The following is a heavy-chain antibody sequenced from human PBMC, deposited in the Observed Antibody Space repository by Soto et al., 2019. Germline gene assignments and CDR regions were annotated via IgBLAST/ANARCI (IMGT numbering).Heavy chain of an antibody. CDR1: GFTVSSNY. Sequence: LRLSCAASGFTVSSNYMSWVRQAPGKGLEWVSVIYSGGSTYYADSVKGRFTISRDNSKNTLYLQMNSLRAEDTAVYYCASDGVVTSRNYYGMDVWGQGTTVTVS. V-gene: IGHV3-53*01. CDR2: IYSGGST. D-gene: IGHD2-21*02. CDR3: ASDGVVTSRNYYGMDV. J-gene: IGHJ6*02.